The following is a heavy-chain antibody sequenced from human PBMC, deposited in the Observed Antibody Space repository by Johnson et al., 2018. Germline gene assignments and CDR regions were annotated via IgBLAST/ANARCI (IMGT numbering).Heavy chain of an antibody. V-gene: IGHV3-33*05. CDR3: AKGIRYGDYGPGYYGLDV. J-gene: IGHJ6*02. D-gene: IGHD4-17*01. CDR1: GFTFSHYG. Sequence: VQLVESGGGVVQPGRSLRLSCVASGFTFSHYGILWVRQAPGKGLEWVADISYDGSKEEHADSVRGRFTISRDDSKSTLYLQMNSLRVEDPAVYYCAKGIRYGDYGPGYYGLDVWGQGTTVTVSS. CDR2: ISYDGSKE.